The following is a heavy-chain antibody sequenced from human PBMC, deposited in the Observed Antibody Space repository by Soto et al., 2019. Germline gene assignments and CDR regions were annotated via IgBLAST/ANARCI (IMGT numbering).Heavy chain of an antibody. V-gene: IGHV4-59*08. CDR2: IYYSGST. Sequence: SETLSLTCTVSGGSISSYYWSWIRQPPGKGLEWIGYIYYSGSTNYNPSLKSRVTISVDTSKNQFSLKLSSVTAADTAVYYCASLNDDYSNYGGYYYYMDVWGKGTTVTVSS. D-gene: IGHD4-4*01. CDR1: GGSISSYY. CDR3: ASLNDDYSNYGGYYYYMDV. J-gene: IGHJ6*03.